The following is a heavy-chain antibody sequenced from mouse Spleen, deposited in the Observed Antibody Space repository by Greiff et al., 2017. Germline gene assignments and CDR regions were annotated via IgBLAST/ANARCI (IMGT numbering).Heavy chain of an antibody. D-gene: IGHD1-1*01. CDR3: AKALYYYGSSYYAMDY. CDR2: ISSGSSTI. V-gene: IGHV5-17*01. Sequence: EVMLVESGGGLVKPGGSLKLSCAASGFTFSDYGMHWVRQAPEKGLEWVAYISSGSSTIYYADTVKGRFTISRDNAKNTLFLQMTSLRSEDTAMYYCAKALYYYGSSYYAMDYWGQGTSVTVSS. CDR1: GFTFSDYG. J-gene: IGHJ4*01.